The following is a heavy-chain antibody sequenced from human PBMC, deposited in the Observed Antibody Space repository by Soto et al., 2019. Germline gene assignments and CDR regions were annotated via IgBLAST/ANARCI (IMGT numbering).Heavy chain of an antibody. Sequence: QVQLVESGGGVVQPGRSLSLSCAASGFTLSSYAVHWVRQAPGKGLGWVAVMSFDGSKASHADSVKGRFTISRDNSKHTVSLQMNSLRVEDSAVYYWARGPPGVVPGAIGSGGMDVWGQGTTVTVSS. CDR3: ARGPPGVVPGAIGSGGMDV. CDR2: MSFDGSKA. V-gene: IGHV3-30*04. D-gene: IGHD2-2*01. J-gene: IGHJ6*02. CDR1: GFTLSSYA.